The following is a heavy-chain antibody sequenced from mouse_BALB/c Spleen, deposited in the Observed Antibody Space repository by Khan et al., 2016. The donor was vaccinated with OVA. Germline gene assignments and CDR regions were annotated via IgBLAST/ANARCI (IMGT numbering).Heavy chain of an antibody. CDR1: GYSFTGYF. CDR3: AKIYGSDFDY. J-gene: IGHJ2*01. V-gene: IGHV1-20*02. Sequence: EVQLQQSGPELVKPGASVKISCKASGYSFTGYFMNWVIQSHGKSLEWIGRINPHIGETFYNQKFKGKATLTVDESSSTAHMELRSLASEDSAVYDCAKIYGSDFDYWGQGTTLTVSS. D-gene: IGHD1-1*01. CDR2: INPHIGET.